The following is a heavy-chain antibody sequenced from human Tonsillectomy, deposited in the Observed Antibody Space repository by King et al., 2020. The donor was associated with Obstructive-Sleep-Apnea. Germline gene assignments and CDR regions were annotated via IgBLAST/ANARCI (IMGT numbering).Heavy chain of an antibody. CDR1: GGSISNYY. CDR3: ARHRGVEDYGAYGDYFDY. J-gene: IGHJ4*02. V-gene: IGHV4-59*08. CDR2: MYYSGNT. D-gene: IGHD4/OR15-4a*01. Sequence: VQLQESGPGLVKPSETLALTCTVSGGSISNYYWSWIRQPPGKGLEWIGYMYYSGNTNFNPSLKSRVTISADTSKIQFSLRLSSVTAADTAVYYCARHRGVEDYGAYGDYFDYWGQGTLVTVSS.